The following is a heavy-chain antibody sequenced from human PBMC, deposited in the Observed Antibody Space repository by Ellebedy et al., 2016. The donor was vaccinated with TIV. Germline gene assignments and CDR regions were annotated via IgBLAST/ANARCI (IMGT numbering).Heavy chain of an antibody. Sequence: ASVKVSCKASGYSFTDHYIHWLRQAPGQGLEWMGWIDPKSGGIKFERKFQGRVTMTRDSSISTAYMELSSLTSDDTAVYFCARDKLASSTGYYYNWLDPWGQGTLVTVSS. D-gene: IGHD3-22*01. V-gene: IGHV1-2*02. CDR2: IDPKSGGI. CDR3: ARDKLASSTGYYYNWLDP. J-gene: IGHJ5*02. CDR1: GYSFTDHY.